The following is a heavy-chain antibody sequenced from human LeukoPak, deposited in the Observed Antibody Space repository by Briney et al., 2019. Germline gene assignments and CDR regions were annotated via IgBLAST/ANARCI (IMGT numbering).Heavy chain of an antibody. Sequence: PGESLRLSCAASGFTFSIYAMHWVRQAPGKGLEWVSYISSSSSTIYYADSVKGRFTISRDNAKNSLYLQMNSLRDEDTAVYYCARVSKHVVVPAIDYWGQGTLVTVSS. J-gene: IGHJ4*02. CDR1: GFTFSIYA. V-gene: IGHV3-48*02. CDR3: ARVSKHVVVPAIDY. D-gene: IGHD2-2*01. CDR2: ISSSSSTI.